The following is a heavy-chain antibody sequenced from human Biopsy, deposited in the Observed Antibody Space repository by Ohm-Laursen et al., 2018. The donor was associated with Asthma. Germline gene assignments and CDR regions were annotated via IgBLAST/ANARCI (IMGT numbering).Heavy chain of an antibody. CDR3: ARGDSSNWSHYYFDY. V-gene: IGHV3-53*01. Sequence: SLRLSCTASGFAVSRDHMFWVCQAPGKGLGWVSEIYSGGTSHTADSVRGRFTISRDYSKNTLYLQMHSLRAEDTAVYYCARGDSSNWSHYYFDYWGQGTLVTVSS. J-gene: IGHJ4*02. CDR2: IYSGGTS. CDR1: GFAVSRDH. D-gene: IGHD3-22*01.